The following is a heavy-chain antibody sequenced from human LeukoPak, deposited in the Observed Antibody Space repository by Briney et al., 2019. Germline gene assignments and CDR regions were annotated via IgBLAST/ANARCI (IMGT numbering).Heavy chain of an antibody. CDR3: AKTFRGYTYQLDY. D-gene: IGHD5-18*01. CDR2: ISGSGGST. Sequence: GGSLRLSCAASGFTFSSYAMSWVRQAPGKGLEWVSAISGSGGSTYYADSVKGRFTISRDNSKNTLFLQMNSLRAEDTAIYYCAKTFRGYTYQLDYWGQGSLVTVSS. CDR1: GFTFSSYA. J-gene: IGHJ4*02. V-gene: IGHV3-23*01.